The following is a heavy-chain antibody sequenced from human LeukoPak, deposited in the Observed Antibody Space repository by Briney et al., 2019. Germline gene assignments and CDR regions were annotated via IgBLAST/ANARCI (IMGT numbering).Heavy chain of an antibody. CDR2: IRYDGSNK. Sequence: GGSLRLSCAASGFTFSSYAMHWVRQAPGKGLEWVAFIRYDGSNKYYADSVKGRFTISRDNSKNTLYLQMNSLRAEDTAVYYCANLADYDFWSGYYLDAFDIWGQGTMVTVSS. D-gene: IGHD3-3*01. CDR3: ANLADYDFWSGYYLDAFDI. J-gene: IGHJ3*02. CDR1: GFTFSSYA. V-gene: IGHV3-30*02.